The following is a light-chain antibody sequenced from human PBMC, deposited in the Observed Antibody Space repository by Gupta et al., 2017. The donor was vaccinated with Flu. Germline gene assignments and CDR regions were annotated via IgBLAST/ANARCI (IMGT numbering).Light chain of an antibody. J-gene: IGKJ2*01. CDR2: ESA. CDR3: RQRNTWPYT. V-gene: IGKV3-11*01. CDR1: QSASSF. Sequence: EIVLTQSPGTLSLSPGERATVSCRASQSASSFVAWYQQRPGQPPRLLIYESAHRAPGIPARFSGSGYGTDFTLTISGLEPEDFAVYYCRQRNTWPYTFGQGTNVEI.